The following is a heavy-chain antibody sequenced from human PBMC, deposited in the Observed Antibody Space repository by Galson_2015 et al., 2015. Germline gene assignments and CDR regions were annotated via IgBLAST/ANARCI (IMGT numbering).Heavy chain of an antibody. J-gene: IGHJ2*01. Sequence: SLRLSCAASGFSFSTYGMHWVRQAPGKGLEWVAVIWYDGNNKYYADSVKGRFTLSRDNSKNTLYLQMNSLRAEDTAVYYCARPLYSSGWDWYFDLWGRGTLVTVSS. V-gene: IGHV3-33*01. CDR3: ARPLYSSGWDWYFDL. D-gene: IGHD6-19*01. CDR2: IWYDGNNK. CDR1: GFSFSTYG.